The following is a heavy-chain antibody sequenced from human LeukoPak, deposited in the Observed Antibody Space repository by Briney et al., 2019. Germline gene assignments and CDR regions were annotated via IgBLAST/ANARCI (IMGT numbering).Heavy chain of an antibody. CDR3: IGSGGPNTFRFDY. J-gene: IGHJ4*02. CDR1: GYTFTGYY. Sequence: GASVKVSCKASGYTFTGYYMHWVRQAPGQGLEWMGWINPNSGGTNYAQKFQGRVTMTRDTSISTAYMELSRLRSDDTAVYYCIGSGGPNTFRFDYWGQGTLVTVSS. CDR2: INPNSGGT. V-gene: IGHV1-2*02. D-gene: IGHD2-15*01.